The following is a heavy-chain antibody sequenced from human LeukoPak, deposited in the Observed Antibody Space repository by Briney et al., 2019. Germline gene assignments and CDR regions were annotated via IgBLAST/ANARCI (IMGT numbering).Heavy chain of an antibody. CDR3: ARARYYYYNYMDV. Sequence: PSETLSLTCAVYGGSFSGYYWSWIRQPPGKGLEWIGEINHSGSTNYNPSLKSRVTISVDTSKNQFSLKLTSVTAADTAVYYCARARYYYYNYMDVWGKGTTVTVSS. J-gene: IGHJ6*03. CDR2: INHSGST. V-gene: IGHV4-34*01. CDR1: GGSFSGYY.